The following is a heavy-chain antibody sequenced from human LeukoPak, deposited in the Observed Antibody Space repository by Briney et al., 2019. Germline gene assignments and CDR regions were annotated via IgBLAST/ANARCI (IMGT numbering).Heavy chain of an antibody. CDR2: IFPIFGTA. CDR1: GGTFSSYA. V-gene: IGHV1-69*05. CDR3: ASITIFGVGPRSYWYFDL. D-gene: IGHD3-3*01. Sequence: SVKVSCKASGGTFSSYAISWVRQAPGQGLEWMGGIFPIFGTANYAQKFQGRVTITTDESTSTAYMELSSLRSEDTAMYYCASITIFGVGPRSYWYFDLWGRGTLVTVSS. J-gene: IGHJ2*01.